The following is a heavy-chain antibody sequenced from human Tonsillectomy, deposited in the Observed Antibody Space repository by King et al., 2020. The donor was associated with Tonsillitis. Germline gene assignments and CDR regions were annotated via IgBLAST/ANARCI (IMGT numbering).Heavy chain of an antibody. CDR3: ARDQSPGDSSGYLNN. CDR1: GFTFSNSA. J-gene: IGHJ4*02. Sequence: VQLVESGGGVVQPGRSLRLSCAASGFTFSNSAMHWVRQAPGKGLEWVAVISNDGSNKYYADSVKGRFTISRDNSKNGLYLQMNTLRRQDTAVYYCARDQSPGDSSGYLNNWGQGTLVTVSS. V-gene: IGHV3-30-3*01. CDR2: ISNDGSNK. D-gene: IGHD3-22*01.